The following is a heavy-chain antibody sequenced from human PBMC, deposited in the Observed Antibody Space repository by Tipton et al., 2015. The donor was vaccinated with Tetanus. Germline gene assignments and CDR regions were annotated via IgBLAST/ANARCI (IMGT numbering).Heavy chain of an antibody. J-gene: IGHJ4*02. CDR1: GFIFSSYG. Sequence: SLRLSCAASGFIFSSYGIHWVRQAPGKGLEWVAVSWYDGADKYYADSVKARFTISRDNSKNTLYLQMNSLRAEDTAVCYCAREADCSGGSCFSGDFDNWGQGTQVTVSS. D-gene: IGHD2-15*01. CDR3: AREADCSGGSCFSGDFDN. V-gene: IGHV3-33*01. CDR2: SWYDGADK.